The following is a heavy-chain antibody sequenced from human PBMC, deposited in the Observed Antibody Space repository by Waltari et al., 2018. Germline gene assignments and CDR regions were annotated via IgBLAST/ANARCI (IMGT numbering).Heavy chain of an antibody. CDR1: GFTLSNYD. Sequence: QLVESGGGLVQPGGSLRLSCSASGFTLSNYDMSWVRQAPGKGLEWVSYISHSSKTIYYADSVKGRFTVSRDNARNSLSLQMTSLRAGDTAVYYCTRQALRANYIRYFLDYWGQGALITVSS. D-gene: IGHD3-10*02. CDR3: TRQALRANYIRYFLDY. CDR2: ISHSSKTI. J-gene: IGHJ4*02. V-gene: IGHV3-11*01.